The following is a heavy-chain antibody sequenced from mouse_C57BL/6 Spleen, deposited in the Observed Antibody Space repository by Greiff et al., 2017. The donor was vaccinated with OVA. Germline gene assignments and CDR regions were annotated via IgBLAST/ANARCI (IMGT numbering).Heavy chain of an antibody. CDR1: GYTFTSYW. D-gene: IGHD3-3*01. CDR2: IYPGSGST. V-gene: IGHV1-55*01. CDR3: ARRDNSYWYFDV. Sequence: QVQLQQSGAELVKPGASVKMSCKASGYTFTSYWITWVKQRPGQGLEWIGDIYPGSGSTNYNEKFKSKATLTVDTSSSTASMQLSSLTSEDAAFYYCARRDNSYWYFDVWGTGTTLTVSS. J-gene: IGHJ1*03.